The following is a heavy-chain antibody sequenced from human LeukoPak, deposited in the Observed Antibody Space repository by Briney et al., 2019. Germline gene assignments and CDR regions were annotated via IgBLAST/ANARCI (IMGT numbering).Heavy chain of an antibody. CDR1: GFTFSSYS. CDR2: ISSSSITI. Sequence: GGSLRLSCAASGFTFSSYSLNWVRQAPGKGLEGVSFISSSSITIYYADSVKGRFTISRDNAEKSLYLQMNSLRAEDAAVYYCARDRGGSYSAIDYWGQGTLVTVSS. V-gene: IGHV3-48*04. D-gene: IGHD2-15*01. CDR3: ARDRGGSYSAIDY. J-gene: IGHJ4*02.